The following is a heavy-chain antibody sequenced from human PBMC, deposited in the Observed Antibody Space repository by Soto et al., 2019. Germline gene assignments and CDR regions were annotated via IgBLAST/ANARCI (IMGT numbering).Heavy chain of an antibody. CDR3: AKDQSVSSGSPFDY. D-gene: IGHD6-19*01. CDR1: GFTFDDYA. CDR2: ISWNSGSI. Sequence: PGGSLRLSCAASGFTFDDYAMHWVRQAPGKGLEWVSGISWNSGSIGYADSVKGRFTISRDNAKNSLYLQMNSLRAEDTALYYCAKDQSVSSGSPFDYWGQGTLVTVSS. J-gene: IGHJ4*02. V-gene: IGHV3-9*01.